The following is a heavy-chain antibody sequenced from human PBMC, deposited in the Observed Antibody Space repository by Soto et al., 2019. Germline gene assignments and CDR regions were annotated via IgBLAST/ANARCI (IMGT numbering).Heavy chain of an antibody. CDR3: ARDGPPHHCSGGSCYRGYMDV. J-gene: IGHJ6*03. V-gene: IGHV4-31*03. Sequence: QVQLQESGPGLVKPSQTLSLTCTVSGGSISSGGYYWSWIRQHPGKGLEWIGYIYYSGSTYYNPSLKSRVTIALDTSKNQFSLKLSSVAAADTAVYYCARDGPPHHCSGGSCYRGYMDVWGKGTTVTVSS. CDR2: IYYSGST. D-gene: IGHD2-15*01. CDR1: GGSISSGGYY.